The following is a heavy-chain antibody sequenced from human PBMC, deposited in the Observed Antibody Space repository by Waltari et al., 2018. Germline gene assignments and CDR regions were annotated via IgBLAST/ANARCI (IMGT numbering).Heavy chain of an antibody. Sequence: EVQLVESGGGLVQPGGSLRLSCAASGFTFSSYWMSWVRQAPGKGLEWVANIKQDGSEKYYVDSVKGRFTISRDNAKNSLYLQMNSLRAEDTAVYYCAIGVGAHPPYFDYWGQGTLVTVSS. CDR2: IKQDGSEK. V-gene: IGHV3-7*01. CDR3: AIGVGAHPPYFDY. D-gene: IGHD1-26*01. CDR1: GFTFSSYW. J-gene: IGHJ4*02.